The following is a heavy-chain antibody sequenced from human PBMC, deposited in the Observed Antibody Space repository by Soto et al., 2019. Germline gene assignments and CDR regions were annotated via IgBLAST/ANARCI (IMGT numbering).Heavy chain of an antibody. J-gene: IGHJ1*01. CDR2: IRSKANSYAT. CDR3: TNDYGDYAEYFQH. Sequence: EVQLVESGGGLVQPGGSLKLSCAASGFTFSGSAMHWVRQASGKGLEWVGRIRSKANSYATAYAASGKGKFTISRDDSKNTAYLQMNSLKTEDTAVYYSTNDYGDYAEYFQHWGQGTLVTVSS. V-gene: IGHV3-73*01. D-gene: IGHD4-17*01. CDR1: GFTFSGSA.